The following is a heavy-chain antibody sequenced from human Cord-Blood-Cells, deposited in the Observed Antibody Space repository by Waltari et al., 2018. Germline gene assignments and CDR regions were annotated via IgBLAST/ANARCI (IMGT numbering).Heavy chain of an antibody. CDR2: IYYSGST. V-gene: IGHV4-59*01. J-gene: IGHJ4*02. CDR3: ARGGSYYYFDY. CDR1: GGSISSYY. D-gene: IGHD1-26*01. Sequence: QVQLQESGPGLVKPSETLSLTCTVPGGSISSYYWSWIRQPPGKGLEWIGYIYYSGSTNYNPSLKSRVTISVDTSKNQFSLKLSSVTAADTAVYYCARGGSYYYFDYWGQGTLVTVSS.